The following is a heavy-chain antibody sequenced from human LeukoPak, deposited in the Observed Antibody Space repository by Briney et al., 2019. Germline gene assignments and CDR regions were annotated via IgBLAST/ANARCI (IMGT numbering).Heavy chain of an antibody. V-gene: IGHV4-59*08. D-gene: IGHD3-22*01. J-gene: IGHJ2*01. CDR2: IYYSGST. Sequence: SETLSLTCTVSGGSISSYYWSWIRQPPGSPGKGLEWIGYIYYSGSTNYNPSLKRRVTISVDTSKNQFSLKLSSVTAADSAVYYCARQMYYYDSSAYRGDWYFDLWGRGTLVTVSS. CDR1: GGSISSYY. CDR3: ARQMYYYDSSAYRGDWYFDL.